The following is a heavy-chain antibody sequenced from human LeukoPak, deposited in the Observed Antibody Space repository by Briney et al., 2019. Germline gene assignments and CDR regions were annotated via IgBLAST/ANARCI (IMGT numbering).Heavy chain of an antibody. CDR1: GGTFSSYT. D-gene: IGHD3-9*01. V-gene: IGHV1-69*02. CDR2: IIPILGIA. Sequence: SVKVSCKASGGTFSSYTISWVRQAPGQGLEWMGRIIPILGIANYAQKFQGRVTITADKSTSTAYMELSSLRSEDTAVYYCAKNVPRFDWFPPGSVYWGQGTLVTVSS. J-gene: IGHJ4*02. CDR3: AKNVPRFDWFPPGSVY.